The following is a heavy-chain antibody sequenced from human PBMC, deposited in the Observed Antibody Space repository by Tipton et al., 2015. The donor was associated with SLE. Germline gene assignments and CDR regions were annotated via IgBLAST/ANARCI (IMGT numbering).Heavy chain of an antibody. CDR2: VYYTGNT. CDR1: GVSISSDTYY. CDR3: ARHEELRFLEWLSRGFDY. J-gene: IGHJ4*02. V-gene: IGHV4-39*07. D-gene: IGHD3-3*01. Sequence: TLSLTCTVSGVSISSDTYYWGWIRQPPGKGLEWVGTVYYTGNTFYNPSLKSRVTISVDTSKNQSSLKLSSVTAADTAVYYCARHEELRFLEWLSRGFDYWGQGTLVTVSS.